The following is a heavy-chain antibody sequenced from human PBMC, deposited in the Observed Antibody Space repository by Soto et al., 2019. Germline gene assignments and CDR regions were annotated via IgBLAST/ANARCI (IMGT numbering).Heavy chain of an antibody. J-gene: IGHJ4*02. CDR1: GGTFSGYF. Sequence: SETLSLTCAVYGGTFSGYFWTWVRQPPGKGLEWIGEIEHNGNNNINPSLKSRVTMSVDTSKNQISLTLTSVTAADTAVYFCARDFRYFPYWGQGTLVTVSS. CDR2: IEHNGNN. CDR3: ARDFRYFPY. D-gene: IGHD3-10*01. V-gene: IGHV4-34*01.